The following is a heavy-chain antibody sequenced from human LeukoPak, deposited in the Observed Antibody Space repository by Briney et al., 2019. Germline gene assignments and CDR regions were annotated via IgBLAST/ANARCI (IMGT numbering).Heavy chain of an antibody. D-gene: IGHD2-2*01. CDR2: ISRSSSYI. CDR3: ARWGTLGYCSSTSCYLDY. J-gene: IGHJ4*02. V-gene: IGHV3-21*01. Sequence: KPGGSLRLSCAASGFTFSSYGMHWVRQAPGKGLEWVSSISRSSSYIYYADSVKGRFTISRDNAKNSLYLQMNSLRAEDTAVYYCARWGTLGYCSSTSCYLDYWGQGTLVTVSS. CDR1: GFTFSSYG.